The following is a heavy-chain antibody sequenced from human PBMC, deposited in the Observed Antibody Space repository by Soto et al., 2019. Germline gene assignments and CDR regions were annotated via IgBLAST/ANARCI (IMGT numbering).Heavy chain of an antibody. D-gene: IGHD6-19*01. CDR1: GGSVSSGSYY. CDR3: AGSEGYYYYGMDV. Sequence: PSETLSLTCTVSGGSVSSGSYYWSWIRQPPGKGLEWIGYIHYSGSTNYNPSLKSRVTISVDTSKNQFSLKLSSVTAADTAVYHCAGSEGYYYYGMDVWVQGTTVTVSS. V-gene: IGHV4-61*01. J-gene: IGHJ6*02. CDR2: IHYSGST.